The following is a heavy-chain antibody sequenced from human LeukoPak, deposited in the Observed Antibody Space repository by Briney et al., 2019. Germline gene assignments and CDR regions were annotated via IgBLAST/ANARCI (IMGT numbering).Heavy chain of an antibody. D-gene: IGHD6-19*01. J-gene: IGHJ4*02. CDR3: ARVSKIAVAAAY. CDR1: GYTFTGYY. V-gene: IGHV1-2*02. CDR2: INPNSGGT. Sequence: ASVKVSCKASGYTFTGYYMHWVRHAPGQGLEWMGWINPNSGGTNYAQKFQGRVTMTRDTSISTAYMELSRLRSDDTAVYYCARVSKIAVAAAYWGQGTLVTVSS.